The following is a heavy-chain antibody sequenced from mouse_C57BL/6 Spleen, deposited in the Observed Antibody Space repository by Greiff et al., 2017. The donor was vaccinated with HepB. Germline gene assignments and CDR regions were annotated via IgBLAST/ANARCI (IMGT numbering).Heavy chain of an antibody. D-gene: IGHD1-1*01. V-gene: IGHV1-5*01. J-gene: IGHJ1*03. CDR3: TTITTVVARYFDV. CDR2: IYPGNSDT. CDR1: GYTFTSYW. Sequence: SGTVLARPGASVKMSCKTSGYTFTSYWMHWVKQRPGQGLEWIGAIYPGNSDTSYNQKFKGKAKLTAVTSASTAYMELSSLTNEDSAVYYCTTITTVVARYFDVWGTGTTVTVSS.